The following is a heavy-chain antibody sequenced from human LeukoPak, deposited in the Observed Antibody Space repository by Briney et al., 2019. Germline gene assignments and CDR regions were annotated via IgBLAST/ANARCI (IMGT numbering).Heavy chain of an antibody. CDR3: ATPAAGPGAEYSLY. CDR1: GFTFSSYW. V-gene: IGHV3-21*01. J-gene: IGHJ1*01. CDR2: IDFTSRYI. Sequence: GGSLRLSCSASGFTFSSYWMSWVRQAPGKGLEWVSSIDFTSRYIYNADSVKGRFTTSRDNAKNSLDLQMNSLKVEDTAVYYCATPAAGPGAEYSLYWGQGTLVIVSS. D-gene: IGHD6-13*01.